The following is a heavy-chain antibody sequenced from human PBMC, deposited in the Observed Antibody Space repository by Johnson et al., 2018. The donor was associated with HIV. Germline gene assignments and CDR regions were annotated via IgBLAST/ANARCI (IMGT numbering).Heavy chain of an antibody. D-gene: IGHD3-22*01. V-gene: IGHV3-13*01. J-gene: IGHJ3*02. Sequence: VQLVESGGGLVQPGRSLRLSCAASGFTFDDYAMHWVRQAPGKGLEWVSGIGTAGDTYYPGSVKGRFTISRENAKNSLYLQMNSLRAEDTAVYYCAKGDYFDTRAAFDIWGQGTVGIVSS. CDR2: IGTAGDT. CDR1: GFTFDDYA. CDR3: AKGDYFDTRAAFDI.